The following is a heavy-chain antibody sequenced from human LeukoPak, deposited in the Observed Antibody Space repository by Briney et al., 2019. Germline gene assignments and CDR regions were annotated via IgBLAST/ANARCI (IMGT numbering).Heavy chain of an antibody. Sequence: SETLSLTCTVSGGSISSYYWSWIRQPPGKGLEWIGYIYYSGSTNYNPSLKSRVTISVDTSKNQFSLKLSSVTAADTAVYYCARHLQQLAAFDYWGQGTLVTVSS. D-gene: IGHD6-13*01. J-gene: IGHJ4*02. CDR1: GGSISSYY. V-gene: IGHV4-59*08. CDR2: IYYSGST. CDR3: ARHLQQLAAFDY.